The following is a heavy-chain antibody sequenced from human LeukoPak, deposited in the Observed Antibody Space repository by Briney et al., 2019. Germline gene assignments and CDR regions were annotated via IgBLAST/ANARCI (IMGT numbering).Heavy chain of an antibody. V-gene: IGHV4-59*01. D-gene: IGHD4-11*01. J-gene: IGHJ4*02. CDR1: GGAMSGYY. CDR3: ARLRGNYFPDY. Sequence: SETLSLTCTVSGGAMSGYYWTWIRQSPRRRLEWIAYIHYSGSTNYNPSLKSRVTISVDTSKNQFSLRLNSVTAADTAVYYCARLRGNYFPDYWGQGTLVTVSS. CDR2: IHYSGST.